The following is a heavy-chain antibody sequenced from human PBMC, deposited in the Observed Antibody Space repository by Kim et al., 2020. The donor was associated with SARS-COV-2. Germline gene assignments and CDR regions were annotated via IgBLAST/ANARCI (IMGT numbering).Heavy chain of an antibody. Sequence: ASVKVSCKASGYTFTGYYMRWVRQAPGQGLEWMGWISPNSGGTNYAQKFQGRLTMTRDTSITTAYMELSRLRSDDTAVYYCARAPPYYYGSGSSWFDPWGQGTLVTVSS. CDR3: ARAPPYYYGSGSSWFDP. D-gene: IGHD3-10*01. J-gene: IGHJ5*02. V-gene: IGHV1-2*02. CDR1: GYTFTGYY. CDR2: ISPNSGGT.